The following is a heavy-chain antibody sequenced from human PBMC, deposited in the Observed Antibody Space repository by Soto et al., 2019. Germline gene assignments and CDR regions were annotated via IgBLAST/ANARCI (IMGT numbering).Heavy chain of an antibody. V-gene: IGHV4-34*01. D-gene: IGHD1-1*01. CDR1: GGSFSGYY. Sequence: QVQLQQWGAGLLKPSETLSLTCAVYGGSFSGYYWSWIRQPPGKGLEWVGEIDHSGSTNYNPSLKSXXTXSXXTSKNPFALKLNAVTAADTAVYCCARVRPRYGLDVWGRGTTVTVSS. CDR2: IDHSGST. CDR3: ARVRPRYGLDV. J-gene: IGHJ6*02.